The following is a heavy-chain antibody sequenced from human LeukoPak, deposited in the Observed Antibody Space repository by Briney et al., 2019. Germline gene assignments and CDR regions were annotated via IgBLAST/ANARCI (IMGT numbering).Heavy chain of an antibody. Sequence: ASVKVSCKASGYSFTGHYIHWVRQAPGQGPEWVGWINPNSGGTNYAQKFQGRVTMTRDTSISTAYMELSGLGSDDTAVYYCARVGGSSGTVDYWGQGTLVTVSS. CDR2: INPNSGGT. J-gene: IGHJ4*02. V-gene: IGHV1-2*02. CDR1: GYSFTGHY. D-gene: IGHD1-26*01. CDR3: ARVGGSSGTVDY.